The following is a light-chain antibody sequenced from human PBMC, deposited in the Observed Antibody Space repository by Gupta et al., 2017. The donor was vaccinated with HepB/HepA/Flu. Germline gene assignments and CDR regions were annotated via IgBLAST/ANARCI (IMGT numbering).Light chain of an antibody. Sequence: SYVLTQPPSVSVAPGKSARISCGGNNIGTTSVHWYQQKPGQGTILVVYDDSDRPSGIPERFSDSNSVNTATRKISRVEAGDEADYYCQVWDSSSDYYVVGIGTKVTVL. V-gene: IGLV3-21*03. CDR3: QVWDSSSDYYV. CDR2: DDS. CDR1: NIGTTS. J-gene: IGLJ1*01.